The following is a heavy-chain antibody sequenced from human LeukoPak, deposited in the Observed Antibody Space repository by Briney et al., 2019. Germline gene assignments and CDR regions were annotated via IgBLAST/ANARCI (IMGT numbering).Heavy chain of an antibody. CDR2: IRYDGSNK. CDR1: GFTFSSYD. J-gene: IGHJ5*02. CDR3: AKGIVVVPAAIDGWFDP. Sequence: GGSLRLSCAASGFTFSSYDMHWVRQAPGKGLEWVAFIRYDGSNKYYADSVKGRFTISRDNSKNTLYLQMNSLRAEDTAVYYCAKGIVVVPAAIDGWFDPWGQGTLVTVSS. D-gene: IGHD2-2*02. V-gene: IGHV3-30*02.